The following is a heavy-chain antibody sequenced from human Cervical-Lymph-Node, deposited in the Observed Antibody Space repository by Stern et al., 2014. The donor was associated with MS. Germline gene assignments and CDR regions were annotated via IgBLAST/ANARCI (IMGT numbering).Heavy chain of an antibody. CDR2: ISTYDGHK. Sequence: QVQLVQSGGEVKKPGASVKVSCKASGYTFTSYGINWVRQAPGQGLEWMGWISTYDGHKQYAANFQGRLTMTTDPSTRTAYMELRSLTSDDSAVYYCAREGDTTVTTGKNFYHGLDVWGQGTTVTVSS. V-gene: IGHV1-18*01. D-gene: IGHD4-17*01. J-gene: IGHJ6*02. CDR3: AREGDTTVTTGKNFYHGLDV. CDR1: GYTFTSYG.